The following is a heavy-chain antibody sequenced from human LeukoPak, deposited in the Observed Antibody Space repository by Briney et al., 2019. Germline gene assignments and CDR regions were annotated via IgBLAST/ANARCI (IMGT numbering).Heavy chain of an antibody. Sequence: PGGSLRLSCAASGFTFSSYNMNRVRQAPGKGLEWISHIGRGTTYAVIYADSVKGRFTISRDNAKNSVYLQMNGLRAEDSAVYYCARDALAGERPEYFFDYWGQGILVTVSS. CDR3: ARDALAGERPEYFFDY. CDR2: IGRGTTYA. D-gene: IGHD2/OR15-2a*01. J-gene: IGHJ4*02. CDR1: GFTFSSYN. V-gene: IGHV3-21*05.